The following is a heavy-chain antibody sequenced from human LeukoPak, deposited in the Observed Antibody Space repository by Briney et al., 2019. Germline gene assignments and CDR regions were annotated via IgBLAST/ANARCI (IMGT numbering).Heavy chain of an antibody. J-gene: IGHJ4*02. Sequence: ALVKVSCKASGYTFTSYGISWVRQAPGQGLEWMGWISAYNGNTNYAQKLQGRVTMTTDTSTRTAYMELRSLRSDDTAVYYCAKAYCSSTSCYGVDYWGQGTLVTVSS. V-gene: IGHV1-18*01. D-gene: IGHD2-2*01. CDR3: AKAYCSSTSCYGVDY. CDR2: ISAYNGNT. CDR1: GYTFTSYG.